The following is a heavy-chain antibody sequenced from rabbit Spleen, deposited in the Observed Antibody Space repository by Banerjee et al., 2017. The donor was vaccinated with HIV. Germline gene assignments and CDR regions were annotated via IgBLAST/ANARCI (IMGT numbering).Heavy chain of an antibody. CDR3: ARAIVPWLGLTRLDL. V-gene: IGHV1S43*01. CDR2: IYGAKGST. J-gene: IGHJ3*01. Sequence: QSLEESGGDLVKPGASLTLTCKASEIDFTNYYITWVRQAPGKGLEWIGIIYGAKGSTDYASWVNGRFTISSDNAQSTVDLKMTSLTAADTATYFCARAIVPWLGLTRLDLWGPGTLVTVS. D-gene: IGHD4-1*01. CDR1: EIDFTNYY.